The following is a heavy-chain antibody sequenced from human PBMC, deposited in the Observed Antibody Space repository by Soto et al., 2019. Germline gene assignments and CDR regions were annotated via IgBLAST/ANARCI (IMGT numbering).Heavy chain of an antibody. J-gene: IGHJ4*02. D-gene: IGHD6-19*01. CDR2: IRNKANNYAT. Sequence: PGGSLRLSCAASGFTFSGSSMHWVRQASGKGLEWVGRIRNKANNYATAYAASVKGRFIVSRDDSKNTAYLQMNSLKTEDTAVYYCSSPYRSDPVGYWGQGTLVTVSA. CDR1: GFTFSGSS. V-gene: IGHV3-73*01. CDR3: SSPYRSDPVGY.